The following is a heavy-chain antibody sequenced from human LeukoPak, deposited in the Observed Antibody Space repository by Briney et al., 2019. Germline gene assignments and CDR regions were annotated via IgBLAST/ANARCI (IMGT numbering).Heavy chain of an antibody. CDR3: ATSQTTSGRYGNAFDI. Sequence: GGSLRPSCAASGFTLSTFWMSWVRQAPGKGLEWVANIKQDGGEKYYVDSVKGRFTISRDNAKNSLYLQMNSLRAEDTAVYYCATSQTTSGRYGNAFDIWGQGMMVIVSS. CDR1: GFTLSTFW. J-gene: IGHJ3*02. CDR2: IKQDGGEK. D-gene: IGHD6-19*01. V-gene: IGHV3-7*01.